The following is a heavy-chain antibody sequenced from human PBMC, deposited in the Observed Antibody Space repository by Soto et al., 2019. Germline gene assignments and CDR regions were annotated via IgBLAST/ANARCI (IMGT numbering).Heavy chain of an antibody. Sequence: GGSLRLSCAASGFTFSSYWMSWVRQAPGKGLEWVANIKRDGSQKYYVDSVKGRFTISRDNAKNSLYLQMNSLRAEDTAVYYCARDWGGYHDALSVWGQGTTVTVSS. CDR2: IKRDGSQK. J-gene: IGHJ6*02. V-gene: IGHV3-7*01. CDR3: ARDWGGYHDALSV. D-gene: IGHD3-16*02. CDR1: GFTFSSYW.